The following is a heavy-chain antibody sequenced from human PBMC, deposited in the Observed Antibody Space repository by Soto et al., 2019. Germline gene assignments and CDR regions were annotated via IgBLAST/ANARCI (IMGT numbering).Heavy chain of an antibody. CDR3: ARLAYRDFST. D-gene: IGHD3-10*01. J-gene: IGHJ5*02. CDR2: VYYSGTT. CDR1: GGSIKIGGYY. Sequence: PSETLSLTCTVSGGSIKIGGYYWGWIRQPPGKGLEWLATVYYSGTTYYNPSLRSRLTISVDTSSNQFSLNMTSVTAADTAHYYCARLAYRDFSTWGLGTLVTVSS. V-gene: IGHV4-39*01.